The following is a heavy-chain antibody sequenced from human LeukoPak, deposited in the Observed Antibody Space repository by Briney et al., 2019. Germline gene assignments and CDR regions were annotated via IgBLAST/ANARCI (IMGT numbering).Heavy chain of an antibody. Sequence: GGSLRLSCAASGFTFSSYGMRWVRQAPGKGLEWVSGINWNGGTTGYADSVKGRFTISRANAKNSLYLQMNSLRAENAALYYCARRDIVVVPAAIFGAFDIWGQGTMVTVSS. J-gene: IGHJ3*02. CDR2: INWNGGTT. CDR3: ARRDIVVVPAAIFGAFDI. D-gene: IGHD2-2*02. CDR1: GFTFSSYG. V-gene: IGHV3-20*04.